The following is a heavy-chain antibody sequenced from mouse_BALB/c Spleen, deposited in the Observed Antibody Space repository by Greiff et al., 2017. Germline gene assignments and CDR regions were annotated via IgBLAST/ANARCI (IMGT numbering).Heavy chain of an antibody. CDR3: ARRDYYLYAMDY. V-gene: IGHV1S137*01. CDR2: ISTYYGDA. D-gene: IGHD1-1*01. CDR1: GYTFTDYA. J-gene: IGHJ4*01. Sequence: QVQLKQSGAELVRPGVSVKISCKGSGYTFTDYAMHWVKQSHAKSLEWIGVISTYYGDASYNQKFKGKATMTVDKSSSTAYMELARLTSEDSAIYYCARRDYYLYAMDYWGQGTSVTVSS.